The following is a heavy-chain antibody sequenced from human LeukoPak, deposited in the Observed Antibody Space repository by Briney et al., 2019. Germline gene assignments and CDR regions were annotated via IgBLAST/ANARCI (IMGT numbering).Heavy chain of an antibody. CDR1: GGSISSYY. D-gene: IGHD2-2*01. J-gene: IGHJ6*03. CDR2: IYYSGST. Sequence: SETLSLTCTVSGGSISSYYWSWIRQPPGKGLEWIGYIYYSGSTNYNPSLKSRVTISVDTSKNQFSLKLSSVTAADTAVYYCARQNKGLVPAASPLYYYYMDVWGKGTAVTVSS. CDR3: ARQNKGLVPAASPLYYYYMDV. V-gene: IGHV4-59*08.